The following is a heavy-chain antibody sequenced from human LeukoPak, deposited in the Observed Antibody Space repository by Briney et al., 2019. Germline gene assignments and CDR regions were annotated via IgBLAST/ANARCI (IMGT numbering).Heavy chain of an antibody. CDR1: GFTFSSYS. J-gene: IGHJ4*02. D-gene: IGHD3-3*01. Sequence: PGGSLRLSCAASGFTFSSYSMNWVRQAPGKGLEWASYISSSSTIYYADSVKGRFTISRDNAKNSLYLQMNSLRDEDTAVYYCARGRITIFGVVIGDVDYWGQGTLVTVSS. V-gene: IGHV3-48*02. CDR2: ISSSSTI. CDR3: ARGRITIFGVVIGDVDY.